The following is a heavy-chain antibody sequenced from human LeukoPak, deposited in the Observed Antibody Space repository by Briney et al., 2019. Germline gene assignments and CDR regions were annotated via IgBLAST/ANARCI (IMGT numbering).Heavy chain of an antibody. J-gene: IGHJ4*02. CDR3: ARGRWNYGY. CDR1: GGSISSHY. V-gene: IGHV4-59*11. CDR2: IYYSGST. Sequence: PSETLSLTCTVSGGSISSHYGSWIRQPPGKGMEWIGYIYYSGSTNYNPSLKSRVTISVDPSKNQFTLKLSSVTAADTAVHYCARGRWNYGYWGQGTLVTVSS. D-gene: IGHD1-7*01.